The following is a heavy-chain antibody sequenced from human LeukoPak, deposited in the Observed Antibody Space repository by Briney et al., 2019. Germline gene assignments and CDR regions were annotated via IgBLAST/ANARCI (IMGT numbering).Heavy chain of an antibody. CDR3: ARDESAGTFDY. CDR2: ISYDGSNK. J-gene: IGHJ4*02. CDR1: GFTFSSYA. V-gene: IGHV3-30-3*01. D-gene: IGHD6-13*01. Sequence: GGSPRLSCAASGFTFSSYAMHWVRQAPGKGLEWVAVISYDGSNKYYADSVKGRFTISRDNSKNTLYLQMNSLRAEDTAVYYCARDESAGTFDYWGQGTLVTVSS.